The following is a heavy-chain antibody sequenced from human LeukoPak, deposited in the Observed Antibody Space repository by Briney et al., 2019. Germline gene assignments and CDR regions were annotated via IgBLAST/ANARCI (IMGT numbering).Heavy chain of an antibody. CDR2: ISRSSTYI. CDR3: ARLETTPYYFDY. CDR1: GFAFKNAW. V-gene: IGHV3-21*01. J-gene: IGHJ4*02. D-gene: IGHD1-1*01. Sequence: GGSLRLSCAASGFAFKNAWMSWVRQAPGKGLEWVSSISRSSTYISYADSVRGRFTISRDNAKNSLYLQMNSLRAEDTAVYYCARLETTPYYFDYWGQGTLVTVSS.